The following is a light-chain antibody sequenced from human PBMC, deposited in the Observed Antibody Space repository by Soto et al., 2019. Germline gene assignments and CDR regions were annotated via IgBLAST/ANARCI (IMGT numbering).Light chain of an antibody. Sequence: DIQMTQSPSTLSASVGDRVIITCRASQTVERWMAWYQHKPGKAPKLLISDVSTLERGVPSRFSGSGSATEFTLTISGLQPDDFATYYCQQYKDYVYTFGQGTKVE. J-gene: IGKJ2*01. CDR2: DVS. CDR1: QTVERW. V-gene: IGKV1-5*01. CDR3: QQYKDYVYT.